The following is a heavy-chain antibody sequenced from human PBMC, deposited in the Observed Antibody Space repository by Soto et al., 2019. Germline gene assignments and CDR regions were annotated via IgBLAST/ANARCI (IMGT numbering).Heavy chain of an antibody. CDR2: ISWDGDIT. Sequence: PGGSLRLSCAASGLPFDDYAMHWVRQAPGKGLEWVSFISWDGDITYYADSVKGRFTISRDNSQNSLYLQMNSLRGEDTAFYYCAKGGGYTYGLFDYWGQGTQVTVSS. CDR3: AKGGGYTYGLFDY. CDR1: GLPFDDYA. V-gene: IGHV3-43D*04. D-gene: IGHD5-18*01. J-gene: IGHJ4*02.